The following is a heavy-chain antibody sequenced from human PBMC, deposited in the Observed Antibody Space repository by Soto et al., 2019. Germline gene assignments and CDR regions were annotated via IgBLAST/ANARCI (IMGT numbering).Heavy chain of an antibody. Sequence: QVQLQESGPGLVKPSQTLSLTCTVSGGSISSGDYYWRWIRQPPGKGLEWIGDIYYSGSTYYNPSLQSRVTISVDTSKNPFSLKLSSVTAADTAVYYCARFTYYYGSGRNARQLFAYWGQGTLVTVSS. J-gene: IGHJ4*02. CDR3: ARFTYYYGSGRNARQLFAY. D-gene: IGHD3-10*01. CDR2: IYYSGST. CDR1: GGSISSGDYY. V-gene: IGHV4-30-4*01.